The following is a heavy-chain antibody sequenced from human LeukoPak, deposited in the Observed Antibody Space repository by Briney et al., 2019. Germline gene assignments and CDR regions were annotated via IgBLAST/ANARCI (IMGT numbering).Heavy chain of an antibody. Sequence: GGSLRLSCETSGFTFSTFGMSWVRQAPGKGLMWVSTISRIQADKYDADSVRGRFTISRDNSLNTLYLQMSNLRPEDTAIYYCAREHPYYYDSSGTALMAEIKYYFDYWGQGTLVTVSS. V-gene: IGHV3-23*01. CDR3: AREHPYYYDSSGTALMAEIKYYFDY. CDR2: ISRIQADK. CDR1: GFTFSTFG. J-gene: IGHJ4*02. D-gene: IGHD3-22*01.